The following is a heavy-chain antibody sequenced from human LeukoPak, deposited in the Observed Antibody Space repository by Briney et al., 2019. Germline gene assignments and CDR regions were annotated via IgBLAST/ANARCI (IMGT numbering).Heavy chain of an antibody. CDR3: ASPPNIGGSYNWFDP. D-gene: IGHD1-26*01. V-gene: IGHV1-69*05. CDR1: GYTFTSYD. CDR2: IIPISGAV. Sequence: SVKVSCKASGYTFTSYDINWVRQAPGQGLEWMGGIIPISGAVNLAQKFQDRVTITTDESASTVYMELSSLRSDDTAVYYCASPPNIGGSYNWFDPWGQGTLVTVSS. J-gene: IGHJ5*02.